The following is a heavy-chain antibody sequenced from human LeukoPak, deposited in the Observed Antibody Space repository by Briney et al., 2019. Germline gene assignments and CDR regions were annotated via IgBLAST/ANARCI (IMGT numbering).Heavy chain of an antibody. Sequence: GRSLRLSCAASGFTFSSYGMHWVRQAPGKGLEWVAVISYDGSNKYYADSVKGRFTISRDNSKNTLYLQMNSLRAEDTAVYYCAKGGPKILGWLLFDYWGQGTLVTVSS. CDR2: ISYDGSNK. V-gene: IGHV3-30*18. D-gene: IGHD3-3*01. CDR1: GFTFSSYG. CDR3: AKGGPKILGWLLFDY. J-gene: IGHJ4*02.